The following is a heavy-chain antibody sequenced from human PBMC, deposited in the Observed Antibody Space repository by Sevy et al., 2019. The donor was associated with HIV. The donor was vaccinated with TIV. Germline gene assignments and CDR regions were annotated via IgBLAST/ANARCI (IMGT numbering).Heavy chain of an antibody. CDR1: GYTFTNYH. CDR2: ITPNNGNT. Sequence: ASVKVSCKASGYTFTNYHITWVRQAPGQGFEWMGWITPNNGNTNYARRLQGRVTMTTDTSTAIAYMELRNLRSDDTAVYFCARAPSGSQGPGQYFHHWGQGTLVTVSS. CDR3: ARAPSGSQGPGQYFHH. J-gene: IGHJ1*01. D-gene: IGHD1-26*01. V-gene: IGHV1-18*01.